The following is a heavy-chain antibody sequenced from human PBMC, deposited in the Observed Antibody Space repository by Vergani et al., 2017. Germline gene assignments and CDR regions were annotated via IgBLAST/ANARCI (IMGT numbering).Heavy chain of an antibody. J-gene: IGHJ5*02. D-gene: IGHD2-2*02. CDR2: IIPIFGTA. Sequence: QVQLVQSGAEVKKPGSSVKVSCKASGGTFSSYAISWVRQAPGQGLEWMGGIIPIFGTANYAQKLQGRVTITADESTSTAYMELSSLRSEDTAVYYCARGPRQSIVVVPAAIPGWFDPWGQGTLVTVSS. CDR3: ARGPRQSIVVVPAAIPGWFDP. CDR1: GGTFSSYA. V-gene: IGHV1-69*01.